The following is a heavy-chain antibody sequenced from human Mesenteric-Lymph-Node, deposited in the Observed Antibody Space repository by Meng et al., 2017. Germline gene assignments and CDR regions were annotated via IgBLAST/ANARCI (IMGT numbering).Heavy chain of an antibody. CDR2: IYHSGRT. CDR1: GGSIRNDQW. D-gene: IGHD4-17*01. Sequence: QVRVQEWGPGLVKLSGTLALTGDVSGGSIRNDQWWSWVRQAPGKGLEWIGEIYHSGRTNYNPSVKSRVSMSVDKSQNHFSLRLSSVTAADTAVYYCTTLYGDSISWGQGTLVTVSS. V-gene: IGHV4-4*02. J-gene: IGHJ4*02. CDR3: TTLYGDSIS.